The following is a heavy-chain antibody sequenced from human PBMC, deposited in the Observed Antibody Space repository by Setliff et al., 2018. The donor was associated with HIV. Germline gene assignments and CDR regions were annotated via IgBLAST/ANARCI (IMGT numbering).Heavy chain of an antibody. V-gene: IGHV3-23*01. CDR3: TGVRGGGWDGYYSKY. J-gene: IGHJ4*01. CDR2: TSGGGGGR. D-gene: IGHD6-19*01. CDR1: GFTFSAFA. Sequence: PGESLKISCGGSGFTFSAFALNWVRHAPGKGLEWVSSTSGGGGGRYYTDSVKGRFTISRDDSENTVYLDMTSLRGDDTAVYYCTGVRGGGWDGYYSKYWGRGTLVTVSS.